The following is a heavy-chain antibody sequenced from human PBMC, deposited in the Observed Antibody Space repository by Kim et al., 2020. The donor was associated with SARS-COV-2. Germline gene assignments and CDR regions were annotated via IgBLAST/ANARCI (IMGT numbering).Heavy chain of an antibody. Sequence: GGSLRLSCAASGFTFSSYAMSWVRQAPGKGLEWVSAISGSGGSTYYADSVKGRFTISRDNSKNTLYLQMNSLRAEDTAVYYCAKNYYYDSSEAGLIAFDIWGQGTMVTVSS. CDR3: AKNYYYDSSEAGLIAFDI. CDR1: GFTFSSYA. CDR2: ISGSGGST. V-gene: IGHV3-23*01. D-gene: IGHD3-22*01. J-gene: IGHJ3*02.